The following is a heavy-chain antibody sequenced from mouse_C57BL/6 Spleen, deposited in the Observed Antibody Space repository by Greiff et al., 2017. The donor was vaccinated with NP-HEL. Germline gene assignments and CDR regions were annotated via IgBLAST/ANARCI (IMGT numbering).Heavy chain of an antibody. V-gene: IGHV1-82*01. CDR3: ARYDGYYPYYFDY. CDR2: IYPGDGDT. Sequence: QVQLQQSGPELVKPGASVKISCKASGYAFSSSWMNWVKQRPGKGLEWIGRIYPGDGDTNYNGKFKGKATLTADKSSSTAYMQLSSLTSEDSAVYFCARYDGYYPYYFDYWGQGTTLTVSS. D-gene: IGHD2-3*01. J-gene: IGHJ2*01. CDR1: GYAFSSSW.